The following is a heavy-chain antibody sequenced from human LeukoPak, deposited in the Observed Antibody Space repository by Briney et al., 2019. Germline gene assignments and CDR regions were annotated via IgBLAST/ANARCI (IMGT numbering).Heavy chain of an antibody. Sequence: GGSLRLSCAASGFTFSSYGMHWVRQAPGKGLEWVANIKQDGSEKYYVDSVKGRFTISRDNAKNSLYLQMNSLRAEDTAVYYCAREFRFLEWLPAPGYDYWGQGTLVTVSS. J-gene: IGHJ4*02. V-gene: IGHV3-7*01. D-gene: IGHD3-3*01. CDR2: IKQDGSEK. CDR3: AREFRFLEWLPAPGYDY. CDR1: GFTFSSYG.